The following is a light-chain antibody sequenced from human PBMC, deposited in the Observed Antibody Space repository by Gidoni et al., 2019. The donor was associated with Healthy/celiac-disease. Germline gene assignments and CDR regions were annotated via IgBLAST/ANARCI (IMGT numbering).Light chain of an antibody. CDR2: DAS. J-gene: IGKJ4*01. CDR3: QQRSNWPPT. CDR1: QSVSSY. V-gene: IGKV3-11*01. Sequence: EIVLTQSPATLSLSPGERATLPCRASQSVSSYLAWYQQKPGQAPRLLIYDASNRATGIPARFSCSGSGTDFTLTSSSLEPEDFAVYYCQQRSNWPPTFGGGTKVEIK.